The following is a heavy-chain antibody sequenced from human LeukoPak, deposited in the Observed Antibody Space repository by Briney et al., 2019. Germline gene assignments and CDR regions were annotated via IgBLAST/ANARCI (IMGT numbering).Heavy chain of an antibody. CDR3: AELGITMIGGV. CDR2: ISSSGSTI. Sequence: GLSLRLSCAAYGFTVSSYGMNWVSQKPGKGLEWVSYISSSGSTIYYADSVKGRFTISRDNAKNSLYLQMNSLRAEDTAVYYCAELGITMIGGVWGKGTTVTISS. CDR1: GFTVSSYG. J-gene: IGHJ6*04. V-gene: IGHV3-48*03. D-gene: IGHD3-10*02.